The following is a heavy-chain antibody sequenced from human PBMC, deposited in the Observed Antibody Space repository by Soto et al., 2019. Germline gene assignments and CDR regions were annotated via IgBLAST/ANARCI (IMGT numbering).Heavy chain of an antibody. J-gene: IGHJ6*02. D-gene: IGHD5-12*01. CDR3: ARGYRWLQQPRTYHYAMDV. CDR2: ISSGGTTI. V-gene: IGHV3-48*03. CDR1: GFTFSSYA. Sequence: VQLVESGGGLVQPGGSLRLSCAGSGFTFSSYAMNWVRQAPGKGLEWVSYISSGGTTINYADSVKGRFTLSRDNANKSLYLQLNSVRAEDTAVYYCARGYRWLQQPRTYHYAMDVWGQGTTVTVSS.